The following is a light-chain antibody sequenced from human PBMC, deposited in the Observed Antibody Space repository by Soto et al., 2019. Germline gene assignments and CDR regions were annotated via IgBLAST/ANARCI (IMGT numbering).Light chain of an antibody. J-gene: IGKJ1*01. CDR2: GAY. CDR1: PSVTNY. CDR3: QQYDDWPS. Sequence: EIVLTQSPATLSLSPGERATLSCRASPSVTNYLAWYQQKPGQTPRLLIFGAYTRASGIPGRFSGSGSGTEFTLTISSLQSEDFAVYYCQQYDDWPSFGQGTKVDIK. V-gene: IGKV3-15*01.